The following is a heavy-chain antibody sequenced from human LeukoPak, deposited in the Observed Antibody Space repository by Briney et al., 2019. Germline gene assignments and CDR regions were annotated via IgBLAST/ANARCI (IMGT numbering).Heavy chain of an antibody. V-gene: IGHV1-2*02. CDR1: GYTFTSYD. Sequence: GASVKVSCKASGYTFTSYDINWVRQATGQGLEWMGWINPNSGGTNYAQKFQGRVTMTRDTSISTAYMELSRLRSDDTAVYYCARVGGSGSYLRYMDVWGKGTTVTVSS. D-gene: IGHD3-10*01. CDR3: ARVGGSGSYLRYMDV. CDR2: INPNSGGT. J-gene: IGHJ6*03.